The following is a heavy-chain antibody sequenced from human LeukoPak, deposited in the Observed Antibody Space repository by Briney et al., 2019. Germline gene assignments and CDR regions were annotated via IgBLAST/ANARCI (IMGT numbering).Heavy chain of an antibody. CDR2: IYTSGTT. V-gene: IGHV4-61*02. CDR3: AREPTHWLILR. J-gene: IGHJ4*02. D-gene: IGHD6-19*01. Sequence: PSQTLSLTCTVSGDSISNGNYYWNWLRQPAGKGLEWIGRIYTSGTTNYNPSLKSRVTMSVDTSKNQFSLELSSVPAADTAMYYCAREPTHWLILRWGPGTLVTVSS. CDR1: GDSISNGNYY.